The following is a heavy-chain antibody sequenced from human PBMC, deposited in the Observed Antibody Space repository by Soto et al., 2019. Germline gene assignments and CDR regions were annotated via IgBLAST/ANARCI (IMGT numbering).Heavy chain of an antibody. J-gene: IGHJ4*02. CDR1: GFSFSTYG. Sequence: QVQLVESGGGVVQPGRSLTLSCAASGFSFSTYGMHWIRQAPGKGLEWVAVMWSNGNKNYADSVKGRFTISRDTSQNIRFLQMDSLRAEDTAVYYCARDSLGVPTDFDYWGQGTLLTVSS. CDR3: ARDSLGVPTDFDY. CDR2: MWSNGNK. V-gene: IGHV3-33*01. D-gene: IGHD2-8*01.